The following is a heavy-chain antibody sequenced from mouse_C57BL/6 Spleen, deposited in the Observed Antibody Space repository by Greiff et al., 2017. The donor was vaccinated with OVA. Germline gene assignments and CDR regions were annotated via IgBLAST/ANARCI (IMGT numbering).Heavy chain of an antibody. V-gene: IGHV1-50*01. Sequence: QVQLQQPGAELVKPGASVKLSCKASGYTFTSYWMQWVKQRPGQGLEWIGEIDPSDSYTNYNQKFKGKATLTVDTSSSTAYMQLSSLTSEDSAVYYCAKSYGNYEAWFAYWGQGTLVTVSA. D-gene: IGHD2-1*01. J-gene: IGHJ3*01. CDR1: GYTFTSYW. CDR3: AKSYGNYEAWFAY. CDR2: IDPSDSYT.